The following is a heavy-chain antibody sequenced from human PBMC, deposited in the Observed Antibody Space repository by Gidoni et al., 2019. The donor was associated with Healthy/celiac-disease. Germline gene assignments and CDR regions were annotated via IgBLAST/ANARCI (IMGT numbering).Heavy chain of an antibody. CDR3: AKDLRSGYSSYYMDV. D-gene: IGHD6-13*01. CDR1: GFTFSSYA. Sequence: EVQLLESGGGLVQPGGSLRLSCAASGFTFSSYAMSWVRQAPGKGLEWGSAISGSGGSTYYADSVKGRFTISRDNSKNTLYLQMNSLRAEDTAVYYCAKDLRSGYSSYYMDVWGKGTTVTVSS. CDR2: ISGSGGST. V-gene: IGHV3-23*01. J-gene: IGHJ6*03.